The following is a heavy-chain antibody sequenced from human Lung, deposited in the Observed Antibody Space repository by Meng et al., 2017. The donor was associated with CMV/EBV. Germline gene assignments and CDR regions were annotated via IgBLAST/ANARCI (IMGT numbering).Heavy chain of an antibody. CDR3: ARDVEWSLDH. V-gene: IGHV1-18*01. Sequence: ASVXVSCKASGYTFTKYGISWVRQAPGQGLEWMAWISTRSDGIKYAQNFQDRVTLTTDTSTRTAYMELGGLRSDDTAMYYWARDVEWSLDHWGQGTLVTVSS. CDR2: ISTRSDGI. CDR1: GYTFTKYG. D-gene: IGHD2-8*01. J-gene: IGHJ4*02.